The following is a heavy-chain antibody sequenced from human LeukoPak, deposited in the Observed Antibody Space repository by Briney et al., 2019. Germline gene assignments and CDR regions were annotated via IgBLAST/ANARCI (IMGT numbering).Heavy chain of an antibody. Sequence: GGSLRLSCAASGFTLSTYSMNWVRQAPGKGLEWVSFISSTSSYVYYADSVKGRFTISRDNAKNSLYLQMNSLRAEGTAVYYCARSLVDCSSISCYNDRDDYWGQGTLVTVSS. V-gene: IGHV3-21*01. CDR1: GFTLSTYS. CDR3: ARSLVDCSSISCYNDRDDY. J-gene: IGHJ4*02. D-gene: IGHD2-2*02. CDR2: ISSTSSYV.